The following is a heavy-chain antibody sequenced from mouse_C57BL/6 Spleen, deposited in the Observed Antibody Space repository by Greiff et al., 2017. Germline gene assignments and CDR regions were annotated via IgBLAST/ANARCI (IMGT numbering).Heavy chain of an antibody. CDR1: GYSFTGYY. J-gene: IGHJ4*01. Sequence: EVQLQQSGPELVKPGASVKISCKASGYSFTGYYMNWVKQSPEKSLEWIGEINPSTGGTTYTQKFKAKATLTVDKSSSTDYMQLKSLASENSAVYSCALDSSGDDAMDYWGQGTSVTVSS. CDR2: INPSTGGT. CDR3: ALDSSGDDAMDY. V-gene: IGHV1-42*01. D-gene: IGHD3-2*02.